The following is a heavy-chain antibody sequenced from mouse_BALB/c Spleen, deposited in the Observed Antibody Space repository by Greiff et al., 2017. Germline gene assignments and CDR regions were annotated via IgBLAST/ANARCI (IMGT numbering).Heavy chain of an antibody. CDR2: INSNGGST. V-gene: IGHV5-6-3*01. D-gene: IGHD1-1*01. CDR3: ARDYDG. Sequence: DVMLVESGGGLVQPGGSLKLSCAASGFTFSSYGMSWVRQTPDKRLELVATINSNGGSTYYPDSVKGRFTISRDNAKNTLYLQMSSLKSEDTAMYYCARDYDGWGQGTLVTVSA. CDR1: GFTFSSYG. J-gene: IGHJ3*01.